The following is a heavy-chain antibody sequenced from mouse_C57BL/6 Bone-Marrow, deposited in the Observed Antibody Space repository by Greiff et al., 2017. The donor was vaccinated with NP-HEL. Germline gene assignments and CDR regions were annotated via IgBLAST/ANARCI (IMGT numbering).Heavy chain of an antibody. CDR3: ACRGYGSNYGGFAY. CDR1: GFNIKNTY. Sequence: EVQLQQSVAELVRPGASVKLSCTASGFNIKNTYMHWVKQRPEQGLEWIGRIDPANGNTKYAPKFQGKATITADTSSTPAYMQLSSLTSEDTAIYYCACRGYGSNYGGFAYWGQGTLVTVSA. CDR2: IDPANGNT. D-gene: IGHD1-1*01. J-gene: IGHJ3*01. V-gene: IGHV14-3*01.